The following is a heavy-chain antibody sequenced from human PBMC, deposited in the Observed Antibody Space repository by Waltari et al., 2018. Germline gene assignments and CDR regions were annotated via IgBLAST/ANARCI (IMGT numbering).Heavy chain of an antibody. D-gene: IGHD2-15*01. Sequence: QVRLQESGPGLVKSSQTLSLTCTVSGGSISNANYYWSWSRQSPGKGLEWIGDIYYNGSTNKNPSLKSRITMSVDTSKNQFSLKLTSVTAADTAVYYCARDFGYSSADWGQGILVTVSS. J-gene: IGHJ4*02. CDR3: ARDFGYSSAD. CDR2: IYYNGST. V-gene: IGHV4-30-4*01. CDR1: GGSISNANYY.